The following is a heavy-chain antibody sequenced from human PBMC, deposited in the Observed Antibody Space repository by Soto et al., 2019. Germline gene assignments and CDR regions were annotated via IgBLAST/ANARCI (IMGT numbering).Heavy chain of an antibody. CDR1: GFTFSSYG. CDR2: ISYDGSNK. CDR3: AKDRRGYSYGSEGYFDY. V-gene: IGHV3-30*18. Sequence: GGSLRLSCAASGFTFSSYGMHWVRQAPGKGLEWVAVISYDGSNKYYADSVKGRFTISSDNSKNTLYLQMNSLRAEDTAVYYCAKDRRGYSYGSEGYFDYWGQGTLVTVSS. J-gene: IGHJ4*02. D-gene: IGHD5-18*01.